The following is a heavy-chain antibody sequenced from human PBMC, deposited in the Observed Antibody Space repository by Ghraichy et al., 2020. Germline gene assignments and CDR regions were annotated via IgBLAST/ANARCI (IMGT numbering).Heavy chain of an antibody. CDR2: INHSGST. CDR1: GGSFSGYY. CDR3: AGAQGLSAAAGYFDY. Sequence: SETLSLTCAVYGGSFSGYYWSWIRQPPGKGLEWIGEINHSGSTNYNPSLKSRVTISVDTSKNQFSLKLSSVTAADTAVYYCAGAQGLSAAAGYFDYWGQGTVVTVSS. V-gene: IGHV4-34*01. D-gene: IGHD6-13*01. J-gene: IGHJ4*02.